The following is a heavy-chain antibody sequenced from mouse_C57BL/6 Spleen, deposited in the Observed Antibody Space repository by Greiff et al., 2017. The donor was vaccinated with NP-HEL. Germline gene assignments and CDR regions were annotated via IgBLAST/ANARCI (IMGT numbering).Heavy chain of an antibody. CDR3: ARHEEYYGSFPYYFDY. Sequence: QVQLQQSGAELVKPGASVKLSCKASGYTFTEYTIHWVKQRSGQGLEWIGWFYPGSGSIKYNEKFKDKATLTADKSSSTVYMELSRLTSEDSAVYFCARHEEYYGSFPYYFDYWGQGTTLTVSS. CDR2: FYPGSGSI. J-gene: IGHJ2*01. CDR1: GYTFTEYT. D-gene: IGHD1-1*01. V-gene: IGHV1-62-2*01.